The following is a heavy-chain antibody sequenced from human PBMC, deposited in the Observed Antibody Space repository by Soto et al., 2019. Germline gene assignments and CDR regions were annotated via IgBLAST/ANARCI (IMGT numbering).Heavy chain of an antibody. J-gene: IGHJ6*02. D-gene: IGHD2-15*01. CDR1: GGSISSYY. CDR2: SYYSGST. V-gene: IGHV4-59*08. CDR3: ASGLRGHDYYYYGMDV. Sequence: QVQLQESGPGLVKPSETLSLTCTVTGGSISSYYWSWIRQPPGKGLEWIGYSYYSGSTNYNPSHKSRVTISVDTSKNQFSLKLSSVIAADTAVYYCASGLRGHDYYYYGMDVWGQGTTVTVSS.